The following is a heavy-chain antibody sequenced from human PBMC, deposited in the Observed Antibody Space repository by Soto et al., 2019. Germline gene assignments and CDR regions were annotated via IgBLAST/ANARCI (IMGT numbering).Heavy chain of an antibody. Sequence: ASVKVSCKVSGYTLTELSMHWVRQAPGKGLEWMGGFDPEDGETIYAQKFQGRVTMTEDTSTDTAYMELSSLRSEDTAVYYCARAGVAVAGTRNWFDPWGQGTLVTVSS. CDR2: FDPEDGET. J-gene: IGHJ5*02. V-gene: IGHV1-24*01. D-gene: IGHD6-19*01. CDR1: GYTLTELS. CDR3: ARAGVAVAGTRNWFDP.